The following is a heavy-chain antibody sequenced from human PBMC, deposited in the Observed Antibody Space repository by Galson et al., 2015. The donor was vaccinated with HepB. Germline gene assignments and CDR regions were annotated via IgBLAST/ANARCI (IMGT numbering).Heavy chain of an antibody. CDR1: TFIFSTYS. CDR2: ISSSSTTI. D-gene: IGHD2-15*01. Sequence: SLRLSCAASTFIFSTYSMNWVRQAPGKGLEWVSYISSSSTTIFYADSVKGRFTISRDNAKNSLYLQMNSLRAEDTAVYYCAKANGPLGGYYYGLDVWGQGTTVTVSS. V-gene: IGHV3-48*04. CDR3: AKANGPLGGYYYGLDV. J-gene: IGHJ6*02.